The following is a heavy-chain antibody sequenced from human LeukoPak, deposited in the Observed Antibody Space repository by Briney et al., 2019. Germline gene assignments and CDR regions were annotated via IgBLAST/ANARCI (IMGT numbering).Heavy chain of an antibody. J-gene: IGHJ1*01. Sequence: ASVKVSCKTSGYSFTAFYIHWVRQAPGQGLEWMGWIHPRRGDTNYAQKFQGRVTMTRDTSISTAYMELSRLRADDTAVYYCARGSFSADAPLVLDYFHHWGQGTLVTDSS. D-gene: IGHD5-18*01. CDR3: ARGSFSADAPLVLDYFHH. CDR2: IHPRRGDT. CDR1: GYSFTAFY. V-gene: IGHV1-2*02.